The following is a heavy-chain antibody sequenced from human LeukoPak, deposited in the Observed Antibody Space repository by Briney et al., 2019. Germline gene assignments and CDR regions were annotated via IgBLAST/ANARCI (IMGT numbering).Heavy chain of an antibody. CDR1: GFTLSKHP. D-gene: IGHD2-8*01. J-gene: IGHJ4*02. CDR2: LSDTGDSR. Sequence: GGSLRLSCAASGFTLSKHPMYWVRQAPGKGLEWVSSLSDTGDSRHYADSVKGRFTISRDSARSALYLQMNSLRAEDTAVYYCAKGDCASGSCYFDDWGQGSQVSVSS. V-gene: IGHV3-23*01. CDR3: AKGDCASGSCYFDD.